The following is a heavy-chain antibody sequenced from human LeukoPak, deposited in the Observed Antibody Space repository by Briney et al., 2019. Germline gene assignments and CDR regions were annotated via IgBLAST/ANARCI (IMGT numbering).Heavy chain of an antibody. CDR3: ARTCTNGVWSGCDL. CDR1: GYTLTELS. V-gene: IGHV1-24*01. CDR2: FDPEDGET. D-gene: IGHD2-8*01. Sequence: ASVKVSCKVSGYTLTELSMHWVRQAPGKGLEWMGGFDPEDGETIYPQKFQGRVTMTEDTSTDTAYMELSSLRSEDTAVYYCARTCTNGVWSGCDLWGQGTLVTVSS. J-gene: IGHJ5*02.